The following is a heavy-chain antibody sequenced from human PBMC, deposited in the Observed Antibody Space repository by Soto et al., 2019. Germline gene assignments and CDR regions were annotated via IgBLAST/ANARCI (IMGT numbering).Heavy chain of an antibody. CDR2: ISSSSSYI. J-gene: IGHJ4*02. D-gene: IGHD2-15*01. CDR1: GFTFSSYS. CDR3: AREYCSGGSCYRKAYYFDY. Sequence: PGGSLRLSCAASGFTFSSYSMNWVRQAPGKGLEWVSSISSSSSYIYYADSVKGRFTISRDNAKNSLYLQMNSLRAEDTAVYYCAREYCSGGSCYRKAYYFDYWGRGTLVTVSS. V-gene: IGHV3-21*01.